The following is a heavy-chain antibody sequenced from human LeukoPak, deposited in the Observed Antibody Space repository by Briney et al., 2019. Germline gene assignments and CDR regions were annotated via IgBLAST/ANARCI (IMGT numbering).Heavy chain of an antibody. J-gene: IGHJ5*02. CDR3: IVFGDSNH. Sequence: GGSLRLSCAASGFTFSSYAMSWVRQAPGKGLEWVSAISGSGGSTCYADSVKGRFTISRDTSKNTLYLQINSLRVEDTAVYYCIVFGDSNHWGQGTLVTVSS. D-gene: IGHD4-17*01. CDR1: GFTFSSYA. CDR2: ISGSGGST. V-gene: IGHV3-23*01.